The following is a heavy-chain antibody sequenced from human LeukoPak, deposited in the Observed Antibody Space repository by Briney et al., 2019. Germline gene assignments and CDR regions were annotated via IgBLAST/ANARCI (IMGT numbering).Heavy chain of an antibody. Sequence: GGSLRLSCAASGFTFSTYAMSWVRQAPGKGLEWVSAISGSGGSTYYADSVKGRFTISRHNSKNTLYLQMNSLRAEDTAVYYCAKAIVGYYDSSGYPVDYWGQGTLVTVSS. J-gene: IGHJ4*02. CDR3: AKAIVGYYDSSGYPVDY. CDR2: ISGSGGST. D-gene: IGHD3-22*01. V-gene: IGHV3-23*01. CDR1: GFTFSTYA.